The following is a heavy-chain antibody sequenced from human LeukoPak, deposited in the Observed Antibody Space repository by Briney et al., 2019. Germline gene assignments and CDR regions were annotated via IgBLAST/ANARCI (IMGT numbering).Heavy chain of an antibody. CDR1: GFTFSRYW. J-gene: IGHJ4*02. D-gene: IGHD6-13*01. V-gene: IGHV3-48*03. CDR2: ISSSGSTI. CDR3: ARSIAAEIGLDY. Sequence: GGSLRLSCAASGFTFSRYWMSWVRQAPGKGLEWVSYISSSGSTIYYADSVKGRFTISRDSAKNSLYLQMNSLRAEDTAVYYCARSIAAEIGLDYWGQGTLVTVSS.